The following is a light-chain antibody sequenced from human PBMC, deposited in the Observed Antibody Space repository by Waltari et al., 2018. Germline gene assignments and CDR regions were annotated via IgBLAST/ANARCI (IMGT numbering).Light chain of an antibody. Sequence: QSALTQPASVSGSPGQSITISCTGTSSDVGPSNYVSWYQQYPGKAPKLIIYDVSYRPSGVSSRFSGSKSGNTASLTISGLQAEDKADYYCNSYTTISTWVFGGGTKLTVL. CDR1: SSDVGPSNY. CDR2: DVS. CDR3: NSYTTISTWV. J-gene: IGLJ3*02. V-gene: IGLV2-14*03.